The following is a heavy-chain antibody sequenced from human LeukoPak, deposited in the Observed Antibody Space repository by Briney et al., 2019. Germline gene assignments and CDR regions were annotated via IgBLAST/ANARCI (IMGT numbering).Heavy chain of an antibody. J-gene: IGHJ4*02. Sequence: GGSLRLSCAASGVTVSSIYMGWVRQAPGKGLDWVSVIYPDGRTYYADSVKGRFTISRDNSKNTLYLQMNSLRAEDTAVYYCAKETGYSGYDYGDYWGQGTLVTVSS. CDR3: AKETGYSGYDYGDY. CDR2: IYPDGRT. D-gene: IGHD5-12*01. CDR1: GVTVSSIY. V-gene: IGHV3-53*01.